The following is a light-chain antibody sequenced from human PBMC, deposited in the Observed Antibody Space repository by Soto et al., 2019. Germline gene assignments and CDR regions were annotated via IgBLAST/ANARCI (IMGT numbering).Light chain of an antibody. CDR2: DAF. V-gene: IGKV3-11*01. CDR1: QSVSRY. CDR3: QQRSSWPIT. J-gene: IGKJ5*01. Sequence: EIVLTQSQVTLSLCPGESATISWRASQSVSRYLAWYQQKPDQAPRLLIYDAFNRATGIPARFSGSGSGTDFTLTISSLEPEDFVVYYCQQRSSWPITLGQGTRLRL.